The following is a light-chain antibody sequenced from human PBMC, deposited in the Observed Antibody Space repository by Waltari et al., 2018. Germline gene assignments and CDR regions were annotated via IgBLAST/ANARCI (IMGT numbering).Light chain of an antibody. V-gene: IGLV1-44*01. J-gene: IGLJ1*01. Sequence: QSVLPQPPSASGTPGQRVLISCSGGRPTIGADSVDWYQQFQGKAPKLLRYRNDHRPSGVPDRFSGSKSGTSASLALSGLQSEDEADYYCAAWDKILSAYVFGTGTKVTVL. CDR2: RND. CDR3: AAWDKILSAYV. CDR1: RPTIGADS.